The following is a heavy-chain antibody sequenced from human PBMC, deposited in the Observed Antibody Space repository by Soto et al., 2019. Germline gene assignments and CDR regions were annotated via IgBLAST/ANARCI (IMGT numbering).Heavy chain of an antibody. CDR3: ARAYSDAFDI. D-gene: IGHD2-15*01. CDR2: ISSSGSGI. CDR1: GFTFSDYY. Sequence: QVQLVESGGGLVKPGGSLRLSCAASGFTFSDYYMTWIRQAPGKGLEWVSYISSSGSGIYYADSMKGRFTISRDNAKKSLYLKMSSLRAEDTAVYYCARAYSDAFDIWGQGTMVTVSS. V-gene: IGHV3-11*01. J-gene: IGHJ3*02.